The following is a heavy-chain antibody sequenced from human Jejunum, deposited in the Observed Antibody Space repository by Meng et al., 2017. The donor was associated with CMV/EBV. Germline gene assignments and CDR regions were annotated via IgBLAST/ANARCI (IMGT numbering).Heavy chain of an antibody. V-gene: IGHV3-48*03. D-gene: IGHD4-23*01. CDR3: ATDDYGGNPAY. J-gene: IGHJ4*02. CDR2: ISSNDSM. CDR1: RFTFSNYE. Sequence: CAASRFTFSNYEMNWVRQAPEKGLKWVSYISSNDSMYYADSVKGQFTISRDNAKNSLYLQMNSLRAEDTALYYCATDDYGGNPAYWGQGTRVTVSS.